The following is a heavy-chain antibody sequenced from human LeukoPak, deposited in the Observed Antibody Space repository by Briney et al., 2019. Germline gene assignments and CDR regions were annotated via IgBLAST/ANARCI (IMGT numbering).Heavy chain of an antibody. Sequence: GGSLRLSCAASGFTFSSYAMHWVRQAPGKGLEWVAVISYDGSNKYYAGSVKGRFTISSGNSKKTLYLQMNILRSEDTAVFYFVREAWSGSSFYAAAAFDIWGEGRMVTASS. J-gene: IGHJ3*02. D-gene: IGHD2-15*01. CDR2: ISYDGSNK. V-gene: IGHV3-30*04. CDR3: VREAWSGSSFYAAAAFDI. CDR1: GFTFSSYA.